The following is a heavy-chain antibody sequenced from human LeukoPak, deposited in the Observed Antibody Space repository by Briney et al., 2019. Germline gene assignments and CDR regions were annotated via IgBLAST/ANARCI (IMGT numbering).Heavy chain of an antibody. CDR2: ISTSGANT. Sequence: GGSLRLSCAGSGFIFSSYALSWVRQAPGKGLEWVSAISTSGANTYYADSARGRFTISRDNSKNTLYLQMNTLRAEDTAVYYCATTKEARRYFDYWGQGTLVTVSS. CDR1: GFIFSSYA. CDR3: ATTKEARRYFDY. D-gene: IGHD1-1*01. V-gene: IGHV3-23*01. J-gene: IGHJ4*02.